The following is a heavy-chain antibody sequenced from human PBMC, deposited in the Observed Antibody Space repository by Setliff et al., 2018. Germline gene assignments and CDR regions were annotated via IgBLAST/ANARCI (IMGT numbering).Heavy chain of an antibody. Sequence: PSETLSPTCTVSGGSISSYYWSWIRQPAGKGLEWIGRIYTSGSTNYNPSLKSRVAISVDTSKNQFSLKLSSVTAADTAVYYCARGEQWLVFDYWGQGTLVTVSS. CDR2: IYTSGST. D-gene: IGHD6-19*01. CDR3: ARGEQWLVFDY. V-gene: IGHV4-4*07. CDR1: GGSISSYY. J-gene: IGHJ4*02.